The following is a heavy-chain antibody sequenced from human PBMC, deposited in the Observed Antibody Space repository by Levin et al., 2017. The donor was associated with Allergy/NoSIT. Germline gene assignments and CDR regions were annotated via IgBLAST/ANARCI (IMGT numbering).Heavy chain of an antibody. V-gene: IGHV3-21*01. Sequence: GGSLRLSCAASGFTFNSYTLNWVRQAPGKGLEWVSSISSSSSYIYYADSVKGRFTISRDNAKNSLYLQMNSLRAEDTAVYYCAGAPTRHYYDSSGRGYGMDVWGLGTTVTVSS. J-gene: IGHJ6*02. CDR2: ISSSSSYI. CDR1: GFTFNSYT. CDR3: AGAPTRHYYDSSGRGYGMDV. D-gene: IGHD3-22*01.